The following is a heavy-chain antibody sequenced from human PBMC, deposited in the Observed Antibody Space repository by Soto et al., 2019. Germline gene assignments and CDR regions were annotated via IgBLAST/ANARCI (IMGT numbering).Heavy chain of an antibody. D-gene: IGHD7-27*01. J-gene: IGHJ4*02. CDR2: IYDGGRT. CDR1: GGSISTVDYW. V-gene: IGHV4-30-4*01. CDR3: ARGPSGDKVDS. Sequence: QVQLQESGPGLVKPSQTLSLTCTVSGGSISTVDYWWSWIRQSPDMGLEWIGHIYDGGRTYNNPSRESRGTMSVATSRSQLSLTLSSVSAADTAVYYCARGPSGDKVDSWGQGTLVTVSS.